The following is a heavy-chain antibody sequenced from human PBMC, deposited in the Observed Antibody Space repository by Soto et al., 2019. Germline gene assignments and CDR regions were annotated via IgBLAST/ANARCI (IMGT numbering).Heavy chain of an antibody. Sequence: EVQLLEAGGGLVQPGGSLRLSCAASGFTFSSYAMSWVRQAPGKGLEWVSDLSGSGGSTYYADSVKGRFTISRDNSKNTVYLKMNSLRAEDTAVYYCAKGIVAAAGTIDYWGQGTLVTVSS. J-gene: IGHJ4*02. D-gene: IGHD6-13*01. CDR3: AKGIVAAAGTIDY. CDR1: GFTFSSYA. CDR2: LSGSGGST. V-gene: IGHV3-23*01.